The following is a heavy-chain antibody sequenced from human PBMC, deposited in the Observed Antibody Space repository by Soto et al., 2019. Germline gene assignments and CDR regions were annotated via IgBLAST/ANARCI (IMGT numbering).Heavy chain of an antibody. CDR1: GFTVSSNY. D-gene: IGHD3-22*01. Sequence: PGGSLRLSCAASGFTVSSNYMSWVRQAPGKGLEWVSVIYSGGSTYYADSVKGRFTISRDNSKNTLYLQMNSLRAEDTAVYYCARDHGLFNMRYYYYMDVWGKGTSVTVSS. J-gene: IGHJ6*03. CDR3: ARDHGLFNMRYYYYMDV. CDR2: IYSGGST. V-gene: IGHV3-66*01.